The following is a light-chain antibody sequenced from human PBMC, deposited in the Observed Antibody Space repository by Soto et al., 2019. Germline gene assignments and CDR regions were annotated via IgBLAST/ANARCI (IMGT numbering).Light chain of an antibody. CDR1: SSDVGAYDY. Sequence: QSALTQPASVSGSPGQSITISCTGTSSDVGAYDYVSWYQQHPGEVPKLMIFDVSDRPSGVSNRFSGSKSGNTASLTISGLQAEDEADYYCSSFTTSKSYVFGTGPRSPS. V-gene: IGLV2-14*03. CDR3: SSFTTSKSYV. J-gene: IGLJ1*01. CDR2: DVS.